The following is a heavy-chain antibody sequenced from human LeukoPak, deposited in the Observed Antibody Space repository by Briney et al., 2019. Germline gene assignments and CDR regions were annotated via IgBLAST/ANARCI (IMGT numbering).Heavy chain of an antibody. J-gene: IGHJ4*02. D-gene: IGHD4-17*01. CDR2: ISYDGSNK. Sequence: GGSLRLSCAASGFTVSSYGMHWVRQAPGKGLEWVAVISYDGSNKYYADSVKGRFTISRDNSKNTLYLQMNSLRAEDTAVYYYARVWGDYHTDYWGQGTLVTVSS. CDR1: GFTVSSYG. CDR3: ARVWGDYHTDY. V-gene: IGHV3-30*03.